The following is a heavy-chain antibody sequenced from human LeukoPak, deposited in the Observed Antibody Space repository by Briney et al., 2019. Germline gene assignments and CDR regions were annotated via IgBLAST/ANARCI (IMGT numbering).Heavy chain of an antibody. D-gene: IGHD3-9*01. CDR3: RGEGIPYSPSPYYFDY. CDR1: GGSMRAYY. V-gene: IGHV4-59*01. Sequence: PSETLSLTCTVSGGSMRAYYWSWIRQPPGKGLEWVGCIYYTGGTNYNPSLKSRITISVATSKRQSSLRLSSVTAAATALYYIRGEGIPYSPSPYYFDYWGQGNLVTVSS. J-gene: IGHJ4*02. CDR2: IYYTGGT.